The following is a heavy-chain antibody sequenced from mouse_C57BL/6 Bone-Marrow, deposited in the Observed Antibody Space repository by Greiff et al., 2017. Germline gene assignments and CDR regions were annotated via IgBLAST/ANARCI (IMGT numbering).Heavy chain of an antibody. V-gene: IGHV1-69*01. CDR2: IDPSDSYT. Sequence: QVQLQQPGAELVMPGASVKLSCKASGYTFTSYWMHWVKQRPGRGLEWIGEIDPSDSYTNYNQKFKGKSTLTVDKSSSTAYMQLSSLTSEDSAVYYCARGDWDWFAYWGQGTLVTVSA. D-gene: IGHD4-1*01. CDR1: GYTFTSYW. J-gene: IGHJ3*01. CDR3: ARGDWDWFAY.